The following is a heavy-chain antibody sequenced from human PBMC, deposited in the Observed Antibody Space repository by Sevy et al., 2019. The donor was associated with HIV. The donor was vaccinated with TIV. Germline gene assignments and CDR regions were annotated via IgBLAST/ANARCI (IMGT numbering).Heavy chain of an antibody. CDR2: IRSKANGYAT. CDR3: TRHTDPVKLVVAANNWFDP. Sequence: GGSLRLSCAASGFTFSGSAMHWVRQASGKGLEWVGRIRSKANGYATAYAASVKGRFTISRDDSKNTAYLQMNSLKTEDTAVYYCTRHTDPVKLVVAANNWFDPWGQGTLVTVSS. J-gene: IGHJ5*02. D-gene: IGHD2-15*01. CDR1: GFTFSGSA. V-gene: IGHV3-73*01.